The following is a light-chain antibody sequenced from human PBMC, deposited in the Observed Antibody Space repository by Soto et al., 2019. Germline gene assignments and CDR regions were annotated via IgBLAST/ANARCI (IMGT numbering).Light chain of an antibody. CDR1: QSVTHSF. J-gene: IGKJ3*01. CDR3: LQYGSLPNT. CDR2: DAS. V-gene: IGKV3-20*01. Sequence: EIVVTQSPGTLSLSPGERGTLSCRASQSVTHSFLAWYQQKPGQAPRLLIYDASSRATGIPDRFSGSGSRTDFTLTISRLEPEDFAVYYCLQYGSLPNTFGPGTRVDLK.